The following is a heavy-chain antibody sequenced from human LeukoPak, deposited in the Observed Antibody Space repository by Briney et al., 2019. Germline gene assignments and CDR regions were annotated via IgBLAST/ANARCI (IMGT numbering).Heavy chain of an antibody. CDR2: IYHSGST. J-gene: IGHJ4*02. D-gene: IGHD3-22*01. CDR3: ARAGVRYYYDSGGYRLSFDY. V-gene: IGHV4-34*01. CDR1: GRYLRGYY. Sequence: SDPLSLSCAVYGRYLRGYYWSWIRQPPGKGLEWIGEIYHSGSTNNRRSFWSRVTISVATSKNQFSLKLSSVTAADTAVYYCARAGVRYYYDSGGYRLSFDYWGQGTLVTVSS.